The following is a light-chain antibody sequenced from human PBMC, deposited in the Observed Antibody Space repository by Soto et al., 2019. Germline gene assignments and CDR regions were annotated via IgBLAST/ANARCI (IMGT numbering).Light chain of an antibody. Sequence: QSVLTQPASVSGSPGQSITISCTGTSSDVGGFNYVSWYQQHPGKVPKLMIYDVSNRPSGVSNRFSGSKSGNTASLTISGLQAEDEADYYCSSYTSTSTRVFVGGTKLTVL. CDR3: SSYTSTSTRV. CDR1: SSDVGGFNY. V-gene: IGLV2-14*01. CDR2: DVS. J-gene: IGLJ3*02.